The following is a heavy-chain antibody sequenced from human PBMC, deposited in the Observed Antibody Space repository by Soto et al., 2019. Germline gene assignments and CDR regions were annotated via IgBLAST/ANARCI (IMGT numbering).Heavy chain of an antibody. CDR1: GYTFTSYG. J-gene: IGHJ5*02. D-gene: IGHD2-15*01. V-gene: IGHV1-18*01. Sequence: ASVKVSCKASGYTFTSYGINWVRQAPGQGLEWMGWISAYNGNTNYAQKFQGRVTMTTDTTSTAYMELRSLRSDDTAVYYCARDRLSGRYCGGGSCYTDWFDPWGQGTLVTVSS. CDR2: ISAYNGNT. CDR3: ARDRLSGRYCGGGSCYTDWFDP.